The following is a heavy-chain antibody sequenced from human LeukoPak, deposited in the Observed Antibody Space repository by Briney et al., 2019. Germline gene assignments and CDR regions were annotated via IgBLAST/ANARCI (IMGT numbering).Heavy chain of an antibody. J-gene: IGHJ4*02. CDR1: GFTFTDYA. D-gene: IGHD5-24*01. Sequence: GRPLRLSCAASGFTFTDYAMHWVRQTPGKGLEWVTAISHDGSDTYYADSVKGRITVSRDNSKNTLYLQMNSLSAEDTAMYYCTRARWLHLWGDCWGQGTLVTVSS. CDR3: TRARWLHLWGDC. V-gene: IGHV3-30-3*01. CDR2: ISHDGSDT.